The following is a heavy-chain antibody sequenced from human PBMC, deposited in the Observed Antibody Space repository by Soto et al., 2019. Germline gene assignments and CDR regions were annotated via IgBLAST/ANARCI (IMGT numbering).Heavy chain of an antibody. CDR3: AREGNLGRWIQPLDS. Sequence: SETLSLTCTVSGDSVTSGSYYWSWIRQPPGKGLEWIGNIHYNGNTKYSPSLKSRVTMSVDTSKNHFSLKLISVTTADTAVYFCAREGNLGRWIQPLDSWGQGTLVTVSS. CDR2: IHYNGNT. CDR1: GDSVTSGSYY. V-gene: IGHV4-61*03. D-gene: IGHD2-2*03. J-gene: IGHJ4*02.